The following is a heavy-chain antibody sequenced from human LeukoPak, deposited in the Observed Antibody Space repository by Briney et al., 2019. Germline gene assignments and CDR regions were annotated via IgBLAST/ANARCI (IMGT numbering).Heavy chain of an antibody. CDR2: ISSSGRTI. CDR3: ASYYYDSSGYWVHALDI. V-gene: IGHV3-48*03. Sequence: GGSLRLSCAVSGFTFSSYEMNWVRQAPGKGLEWVSYISSSGRTIYNADSVKGRFTISRDNAKNSLYLQMNSLRAEDTAVYYCASYYYDSSGYWVHALDIWGQGTMVTVSS. D-gene: IGHD3-22*01. J-gene: IGHJ3*02. CDR1: GFTFSSYE.